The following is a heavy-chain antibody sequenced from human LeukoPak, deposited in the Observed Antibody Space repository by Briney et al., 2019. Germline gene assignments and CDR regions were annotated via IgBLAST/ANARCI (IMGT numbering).Heavy chain of an antibody. CDR1: GGSFSGYY. CDR2: INHSGST. V-gene: IGHV4-34*01. D-gene: IGHD6-13*01. J-gene: IGHJ4*02. CDR3: ARGPGLAAAGTGFDY. Sequence: SSETLSLTCAVYGGSFSGYYWSWIRQPPGKGLEWIGEINHSGSTNYNPSLKSRVTIPVDTSKNQFSLKLSSVTAADTAVYYCARGPGLAAAGTGFDYWGQGTLVTVSS.